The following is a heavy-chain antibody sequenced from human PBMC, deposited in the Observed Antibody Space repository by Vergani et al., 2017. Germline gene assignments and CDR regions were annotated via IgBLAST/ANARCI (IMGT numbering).Heavy chain of an antibody. CDR2: INPKSGVT. J-gene: IGHJ5*02. Sequence: QVHLVQSGVEVKKPGASVKISCRASGYSFIDYYIHWIRQAPGQGLEWMGWINPKSGVTNYAQKFQGRVTMTRDTSIATVYMELTNLRSTDTATFYCARDHFGSGSYVAWFDPWGQGSPVIVSS. D-gene: IGHD1-26*01. CDR1: GYSFIDYY. V-gene: IGHV1-2*02. CDR3: ARDHFGSGSYVAWFDP.